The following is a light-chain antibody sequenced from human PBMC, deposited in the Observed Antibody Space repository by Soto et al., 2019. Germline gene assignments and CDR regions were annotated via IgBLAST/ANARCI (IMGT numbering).Light chain of an antibody. J-gene: IGKJ1*01. Sequence: EIVLTQSPGTLSLSPGERATLSFRASQNICITSLVWYQQKPGQAPRLLNNAAASRATGIPDRFSGSGSGTDFTLTISRLEPEDFAVYYCQQYGSSPWTFGQGTKVDNK. CDR2: AAA. V-gene: IGKV3-20*01. CDR1: QNICITS. CDR3: QQYGSSPWT.